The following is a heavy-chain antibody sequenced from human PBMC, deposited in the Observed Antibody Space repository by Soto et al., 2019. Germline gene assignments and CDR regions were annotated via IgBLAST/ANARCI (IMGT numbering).Heavy chain of an antibody. J-gene: IGHJ6*02. D-gene: IGHD5-12*01. V-gene: IGHV1-18*01. CDR2: ISDYNGNT. CDR3: ARDVNVVTIYYFYYDMDV. Sequence: QAQLVQSGPEVKNPGASVKVSCKAVGYTFPSYGISWVRQAPGQGLEWMGGISDYNGNTEYAQKFQDRVTLTTDTSTSTAYMELWSLRSDDTAVYYCARDVNVVTIYYFYYDMDVWGQGTTVTVS. CDR1: GYTFPSYG.